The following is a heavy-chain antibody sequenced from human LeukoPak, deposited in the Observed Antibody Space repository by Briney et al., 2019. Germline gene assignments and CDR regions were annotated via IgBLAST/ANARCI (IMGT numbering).Heavy chain of an antibody. D-gene: IGHD6-13*01. CDR3: ARVNSSSWSYHFDY. J-gene: IGHJ4*02. V-gene: IGHV3-30*04. CDR1: GFIFNSHA. CDR2: ISYDGSNK. Sequence: GGSLRLSCAASGFIFNSHAMSWVRQAPGKGLEWVAVISYDGSNKYYTDSVKGRFTISSDNSMNTLYLQMNSLRPEDTAVYYCARVNSSSWSYHFDYWGQGTLVTVSS.